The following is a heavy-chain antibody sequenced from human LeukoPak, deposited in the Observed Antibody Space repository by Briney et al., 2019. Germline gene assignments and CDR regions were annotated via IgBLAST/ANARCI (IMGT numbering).Heavy chain of an antibody. CDR1: GFTFSSYA. CDR3: AKVRTGTTHYYYYMDV. CDR2: IRDSGGST. D-gene: IGHD1-1*01. Sequence: GGSLRLSCAASGFTFSSYAMSWVRQAPGKGLEWVSAIRDSGGSTYYADSVKGRFTISRDNSKNTLYLQMNSLRAEDTAVYYCAKVRTGTTHYYYYMDVGGKGTTVTVSS. V-gene: IGHV3-23*01. J-gene: IGHJ6*03.